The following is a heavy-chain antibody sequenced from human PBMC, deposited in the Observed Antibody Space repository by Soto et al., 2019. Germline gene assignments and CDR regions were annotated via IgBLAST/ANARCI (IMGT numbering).Heavy chain of an antibody. CDR3: ARVREGYCSSTSCPGAWVWFDP. CDR2: IYYSGST. CDR1: GGSISSYY. D-gene: IGHD2-2*01. V-gene: IGHV4-59*01. J-gene: IGHJ5*02. Sequence: SETLSLTCTVSGGSISSYYWSWIRQPPGKGLEWIGYIYYSGSTNYNPSLKSRVTISVDTSKNQFSLKLSSVTAADTAVYYCARVREGYCSSTSCPGAWVWFDPWGQGTLVTVSS.